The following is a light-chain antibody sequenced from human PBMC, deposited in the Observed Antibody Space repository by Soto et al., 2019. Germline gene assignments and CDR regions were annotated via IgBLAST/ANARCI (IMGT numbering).Light chain of an antibody. V-gene: IGKV3-20*01. J-gene: IGKJ2*01. CDR3: QRYDISPFP. CDR2: GAS. CDR1: QSVSGTY. Sequence: EIVLTQSPGTLSLSPGERATLSCRASQSVSGTYLAWYRQKPAQAPRLLIYGASSRATGIPDRFSGSGSGTDFPLTISRLEPEDFAVYYCQRYDISPFPFGQGTKLEIK.